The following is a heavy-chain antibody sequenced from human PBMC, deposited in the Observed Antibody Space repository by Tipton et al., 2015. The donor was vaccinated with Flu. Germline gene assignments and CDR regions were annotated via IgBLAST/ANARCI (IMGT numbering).Heavy chain of an antibody. CDR3: VRAIAAAGSR. Sequence: SLRLSCTASGFIFSNYWMSWVRQAPGKGLEWVADIKQDESEKYYVDSVKGRFSISRDNAKNSLYLQMNSLRVEDTALYYCVRAIAAAGSRWGQGTLVTVSS. CDR2: IKQDESEK. CDR1: GFIFSNYW. V-gene: IGHV3-7*01. D-gene: IGHD6-13*01. J-gene: IGHJ4*02.